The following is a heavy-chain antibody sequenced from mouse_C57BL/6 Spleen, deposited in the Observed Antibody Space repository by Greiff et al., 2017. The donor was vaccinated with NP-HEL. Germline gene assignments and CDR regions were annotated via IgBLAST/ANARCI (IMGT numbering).Heavy chain of an antibody. V-gene: IGHV1-26*01. CDR3: ARGGIYYGKSYWYFDV. J-gene: IGHJ1*03. CDR2: INPNNGGT. Sequence: VQLQQSGPELVKPGASVKISCKASGYTFTDYYMNWVKQSHGKSLEWIGDINPNNGGTSYNQKFKGKATLTVDKYSRTAYMERRSLTSEDSAVYYGARGGIYYGKSYWYFDVWGTGTTVTVSS. D-gene: IGHD2-1*01. CDR1: GYTFTDYY.